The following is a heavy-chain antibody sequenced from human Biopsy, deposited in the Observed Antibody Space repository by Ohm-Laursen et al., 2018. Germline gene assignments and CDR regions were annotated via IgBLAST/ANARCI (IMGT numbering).Heavy chain of an antibody. CDR1: GFTFGHYA. V-gene: IGHV3-33*04. J-gene: IGHJ2*01. CDR3: ARGLSSGWYGYFDV. Sequence: SLGLSCAASGFTFGHYAMHWVRQAPGKGLEWISLIWYDGTNEDYADSVKGRFTISRDNSKNTLYLQINTLTLEGTAFYYCARGLSSGWYGYFDVWGRGTLVTVSS. D-gene: IGHD6-19*01. CDR2: IWYDGTNE.